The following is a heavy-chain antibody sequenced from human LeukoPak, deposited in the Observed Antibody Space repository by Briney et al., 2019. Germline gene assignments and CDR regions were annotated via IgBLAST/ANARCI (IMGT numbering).Heavy chain of an antibody. CDR1: GFTFRDYY. D-gene: IGHD1-7*01. Sequence: GGSLRLSCAASGFTFRDYYMSWIRQAPGKGLEWLSYISSSGSTKYYADSVKGRFTISRDNAKNSLYLQMNSLRAEDTAVYYCAKTPHSRNLIAFDIWGQGTMVTVSS. J-gene: IGHJ3*02. V-gene: IGHV3-11*01. CDR3: AKTPHSRNLIAFDI. CDR2: ISSSGSTK.